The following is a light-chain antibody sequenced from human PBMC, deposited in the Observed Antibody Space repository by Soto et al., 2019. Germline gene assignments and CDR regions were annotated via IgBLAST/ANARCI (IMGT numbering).Light chain of an antibody. V-gene: IGKV3-20*01. CDR3: QQYGSSTWT. CDR2: GAS. CDR1: HSVSSSY. J-gene: IGKJ1*01. Sequence: EIVLKKSPGTLALYPGERATLSCRASHSVSSSYLAWYQQKPGQAPRLLIYGASSRATGIPDRFSGSGSGTDFTLTISRLEPEDFAVYYCQQYGSSTWTFSQGTKVDIK.